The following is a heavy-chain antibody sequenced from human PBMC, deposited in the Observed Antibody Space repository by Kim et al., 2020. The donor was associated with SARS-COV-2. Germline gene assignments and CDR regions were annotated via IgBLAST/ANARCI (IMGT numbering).Heavy chain of an antibody. CDR1: GDSIISDSFS. V-gene: IGHV4-39*01. CDR3: ARGSLTGTGARGYFQS. D-gene: IGHD3-9*01. CDR2: IYHSGSA. J-gene: IGHJ1*01. Sequence: SETLSLTCTVSGDSIISDSFSWGWIRQPPGKGLEWIGGIYHSGSAYYNPSLKNRVTMSVDTSENQFSLKLTSVTASDTAVYFCARGSLTGTGARGYFQSWGQGTLVTVSS.